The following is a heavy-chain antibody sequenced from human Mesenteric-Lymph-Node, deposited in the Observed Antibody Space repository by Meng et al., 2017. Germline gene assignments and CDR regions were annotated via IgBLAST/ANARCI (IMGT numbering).Heavy chain of an antibody. J-gene: IGHJ4*02. CDR2: ISSSSNYI. CDR1: GFTFSSYT. CDR3: ARDTPGLLFDY. V-gene: IGHV3-21*01. Sequence: EVQLVESGGGLVKPVGSLSPSCAASGFTFSSYTMNWVRRAPGKGLEWVSSISSSSNYIYSADSVKGRFTISRDNAKNSLYLKMNSLRAEDTAVYYCARDTPGLLFDYWGQGTLVTVSS. D-gene: IGHD5-18*01.